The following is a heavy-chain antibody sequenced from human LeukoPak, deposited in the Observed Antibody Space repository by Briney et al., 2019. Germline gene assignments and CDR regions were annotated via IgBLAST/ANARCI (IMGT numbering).Heavy chain of an antibody. CDR2: ISYDGRNK. J-gene: IGHJ3*02. Sequence: GGSLRLSRAASGFTFDDYAMHWVRQAPGRGLEWVALISYDGRNKYYADSVKGRFTISRDNSRNTLYLQMNSLRPEDTAVYYCAKGYSGYDYAFDIWGQGTMVSVSS. CDR1: GFTFDDYA. V-gene: IGHV3-30*18. D-gene: IGHD5-12*01. CDR3: AKGYSGYDYAFDI.